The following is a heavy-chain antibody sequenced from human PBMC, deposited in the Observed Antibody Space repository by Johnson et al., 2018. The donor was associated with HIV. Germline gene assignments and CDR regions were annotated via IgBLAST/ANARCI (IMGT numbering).Heavy chain of an antibody. J-gene: IGHJ3*02. CDR2: IRYDGSNK. CDR3: ARGGRGRTYYYDSSGSQDAFDI. V-gene: IGHV3-30*02. Sequence: QVQVVESGGGLVQPGGSLRLSCGASPFTFRSYAMNWVRQAPGKGLEWVAFIRYDGSNKYYADSVKGRFTISWYHPKNSLYLQMNSLRAEETAGYYCARGGRGRTYYYDSSGSQDAFDIWGQGTMVTVSS. CDR1: PFTFRSYA. D-gene: IGHD3-22*01.